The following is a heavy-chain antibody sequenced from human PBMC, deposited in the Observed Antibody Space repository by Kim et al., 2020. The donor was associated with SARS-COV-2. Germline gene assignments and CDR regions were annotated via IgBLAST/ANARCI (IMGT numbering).Heavy chain of an antibody. V-gene: IGHV1-3*01. CDR3: ARPMTTAYYTMHY. Sequence: ASVMVSCKASGYTFTNYGLHWVRQAPGQRLEWMGRINADSGNTKYAQKFQGRVTITRDTSASTVYMELSSLTSEDAAVYYCARPMTTAYYTMHYWGQGTL. D-gene: IGHD3-9*01. CDR1: GYTFTNYG. J-gene: IGHJ4*02. CDR2: INADSGNT.